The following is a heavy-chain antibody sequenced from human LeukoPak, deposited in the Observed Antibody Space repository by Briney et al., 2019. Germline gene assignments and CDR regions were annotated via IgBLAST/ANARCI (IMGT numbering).Heavy chain of an antibody. J-gene: IGHJ4*02. CDR3: ARTLMYYFDY. CDR2: IDWDDDK. Sequence: ESGPTLVNLTQTPTLTCTFSGVSLSTSGMCVSWIRQPPGKALEWLARIDWDDDKYYSTSLKTRLTISKDTSKNQMVLTMTNMDPVDTATYYCARTLMYYFDYWGQGTLVTVSS. CDR1: GVSLSTSGMC. V-gene: IGHV2-70*11. D-gene: IGHD3-10*02.